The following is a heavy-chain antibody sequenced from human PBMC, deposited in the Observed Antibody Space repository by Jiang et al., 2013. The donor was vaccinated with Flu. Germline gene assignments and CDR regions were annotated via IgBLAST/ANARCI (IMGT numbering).Heavy chain of an antibody. Sequence: VQLLESGGGLVKPGGSLRLSCAASGFTFSSYSMNWVRQAPGKGLEWVSSISSSSSYIYYADSVKGRFTISRDNAKNSLYLQMNSLRAEDTAVYYCASVPGIAAAVDYWGQGTLVTVSS. CDR2: ISSSSSYI. V-gene: IGHV3-21*01. CDR1: GFTFSSYS. J-gene: IGHJ4*02. D-gene: IGHD6-13*01. CDR3: ASVPGIAAAVDY.